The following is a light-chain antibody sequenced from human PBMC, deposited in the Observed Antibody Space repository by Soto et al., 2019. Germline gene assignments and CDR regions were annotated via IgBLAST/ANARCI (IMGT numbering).Light chain of an antibody. J-gene: IGKJ1*01. CDR2: WAS. CDR3: QQYYYART. CDR1: QSVFYSSNNKNY. V-gene: IGKV4-1*01. Sequence: DIVLTQFPDSLAVSLGERATINCKSSQSVFYSSNNKNYLAWYQLKPGQPPKLLIYWASTRESGVPDRFSGSGSWTDFTLTISSLQAEVVAVYYCQQYYYARTFGQGTKVEIK.